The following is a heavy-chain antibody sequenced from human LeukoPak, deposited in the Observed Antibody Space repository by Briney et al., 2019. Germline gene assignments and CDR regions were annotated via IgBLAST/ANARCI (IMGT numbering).Heavy chain of an antibody. V-gene: IGHV3-23*01. Sequence: PGGSLRLSCAASRFTFSAYAMSWARQAPGKGLEWVSAVSRNGADTYYADSVKGRFTVSRDNSKNSLYLQMNSLRAEDTAVYYCAKGGKWDVTPFDYWGQGTLVTVSS. CDR1: RFTFSAYA. CDR3: AKGGKWDVTPFDY. J-gene: IGHJ4*02. CDR2: VSRNGADT. D-gene: IGHD1-26*01.